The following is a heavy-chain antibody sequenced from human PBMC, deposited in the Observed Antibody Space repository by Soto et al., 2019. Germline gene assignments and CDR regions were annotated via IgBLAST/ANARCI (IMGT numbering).Heavy chain of an antibody. D-gene: IGHD3-10*01. CDR2: ISSSSSYT. Sequence: PGGSLRLSCAASGFTFSDYYMSWIRQAPGKGLEWVSYISSSSSYTNYADSVKGRFTISRDNAKNSLYLQMNSLRAEDTAVYYWAREPAAMVRGVILYYGMDVSGEGTTVTVYS. CDR3: AREPAAMVRGVILYYGMDV. V-gene: IGHV3-11*06. J-gene: IGHJ6*04. CDR1: GFTFSDYY.